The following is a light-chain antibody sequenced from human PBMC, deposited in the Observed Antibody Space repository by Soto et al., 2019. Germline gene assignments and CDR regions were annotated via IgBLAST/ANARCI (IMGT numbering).Light chain of an antibody. Sequence: QSVLTQHPSASGSPGQSVRISCTGSRRDVGGYNYVAWYQQHPGKAPKLMIYEVTKRPSGVPDRFSGSKSGNTAFLTVSGLQPGDEADYYCSSYVGSDVFVFGTGTKVTVL. J-gene: IGLJ1*01. CDR3: SSYVGSDVFV. V-gene: IGLV2-8*01. CDR1: RRDVGGYNY. CDR2: EVT.